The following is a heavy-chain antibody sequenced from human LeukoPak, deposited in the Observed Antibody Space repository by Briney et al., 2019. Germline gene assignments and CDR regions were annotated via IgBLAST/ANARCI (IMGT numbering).Heavy chain of an antibody. D-gene: IGHD3-22*01. CDR3: ARGWDYDSGGRPTAYVY. V-gene: IGHV1-69*13. J-gene: IGHJ4*02. CDR1: GGTFSNYA. CDR2: IIPIFGTA. Sequence: SVTVSCKASGGTFSNYAINWVRQAPGQGLEWMGGIIPIFGTANYAQKFQGKVTITADESTSTAYMELSSLRFEDTAIYYCARGWDYDSGGRPTAYVYWGQGTLVSVSS.